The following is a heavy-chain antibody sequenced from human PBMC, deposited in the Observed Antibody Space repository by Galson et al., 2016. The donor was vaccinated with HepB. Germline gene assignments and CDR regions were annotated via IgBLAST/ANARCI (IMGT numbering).Heavy chain of an antibody. CDR3: ATAGSQPGTTSGAYYNYYMDV. CDR2: IDPSDSYT. Sequence: QSGAEVKKPGESLRISCKGSGYSFTNYWINWVRQMPGKGLEWMGRIDPSDSYTNYSPSFQGHVTISTDKSIGTAYLQWSSLKASDTAMYYCATAGSQPGTTSGAYYNYYMDVWAKGPRSPSP. V-gene: IGHV5-10-1*01. J-gene: IGHJ6*03. CDR1: GYSFTNYW. D-gene: IGHD1-1*01.